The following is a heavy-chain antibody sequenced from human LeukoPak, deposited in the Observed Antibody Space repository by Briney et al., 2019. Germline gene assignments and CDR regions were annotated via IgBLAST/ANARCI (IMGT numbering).Heavy chain of an antibody. J-gene: IGHJ4*02. V-gene: IGHV5-51*01. CDR2: VYPGDSDT. CDR1: GYRFTHHW. CDR3: ARLHGYVWGTYSGYFDY. Sequence: GESLKISCQASGYRFTHHWVAWVRQRPGKGLEWMGIVYPGDSDTTYSPSFQGHVTFSADKSLNTAYLQWSSLKASDTAMYYCARLHGYVWGTYSGYFDYWGQGTLATVSS. D-gene: IGHD3-16*01.